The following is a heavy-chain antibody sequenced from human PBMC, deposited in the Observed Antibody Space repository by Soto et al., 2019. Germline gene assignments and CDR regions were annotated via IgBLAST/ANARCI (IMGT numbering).Heavy chain of an antibody. J-gene: IGHJ3*01. Sequence: GPTLVNPTQTLTFTCTYTGFSLSTHRVGVGWIRQPPGKTLEWLAMIYWDDDKRYSPSLESRLAITKDTSKNQVVLTMTNLDPVDTATYYCAHIMITYGGVSALDAFDFWGQGTVVTVSS. CDR1: GFSLSTHRVG. D-gene: IGHD3-16*01. CDR2: IYWDDDK. CDR3: AHIMITYGGVSALDAFDF. V-gene: IGHV2-5*02.